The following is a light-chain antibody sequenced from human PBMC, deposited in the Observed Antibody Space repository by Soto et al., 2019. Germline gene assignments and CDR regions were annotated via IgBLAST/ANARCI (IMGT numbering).Light chain of an antibody. V-gene: IGLV2-14*01. CDR1: SNGYNNY. CDR3: SSYTNSSTWV. Sequence: QAVVTQPASVSGSPGQSITISCTGTSNGYNNYVSWCRHHPGKAPRLMNYEGSKRPSGVSNRFCGSKSANTASLTISGLQAEDEADYYCSSYTNSSTWVFGGGTQLTVL. J-gene: IGLJ3*02. CDR2: EGS.